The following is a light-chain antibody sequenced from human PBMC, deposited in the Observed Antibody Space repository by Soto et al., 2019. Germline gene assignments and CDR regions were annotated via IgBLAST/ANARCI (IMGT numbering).Light chain of an antibody. V-gene: IGKV3-20*01. J-gene: IGKJ5*01. CDR3: QQYGSSLMYT. Sequence: EIVLTQSPGTLSLSPGERATLSCRASQSVSSSYLAWYQQKPGQAPRLLIYGASSRATGIPDRFSGSGSGTDFTLTISRLEPEDFAVYYYQQYGSSLMYTFGQETRLEIK. CDR2: GAS. CDR1: QSVSSSY.